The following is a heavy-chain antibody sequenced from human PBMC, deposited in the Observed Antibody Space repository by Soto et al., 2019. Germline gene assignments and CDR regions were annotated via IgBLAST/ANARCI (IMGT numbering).Heavy chain of an antibody. CDR2: ISGSGGST. Sequence: SLRLSCAASGFTFSSYVMSWVRQAPGKGLEWVSAISGSGGSTYYADSVKGRFTISRDNSKNTLFLQMSSLRAEDTAVYYCAKRKYCPSTTCFDYWGQGTLVTVSS. CDR3: AKRKYCPSTTCFDY. D-gene: IGHD2-2*01. V-gene: IGHV3-23*01. J-gene: IGHJ4*02. CDR1: GFTFSSYV.